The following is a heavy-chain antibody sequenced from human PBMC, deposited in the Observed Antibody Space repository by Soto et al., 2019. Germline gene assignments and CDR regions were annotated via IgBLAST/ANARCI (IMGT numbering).Heavy chain of an antibody. CDR3: AAREWELKDYYYGMDV. CDR1: GGTFSSYA. D-gene: IGHD1-26*01. J-gene: IGHJ6*02. V-gene: IGHV1-69*13. CDR2: IIPIFGTA. Sequence: SVKVSCKASGGTFSSYAISWMRQAPGQGLEWMGGIIPIFGTANYAQKFQGRVTITADESTSTAYMELSSLRSEDTAVYYCAAREWELKDYYYGMDVWGQGTTVTVSS.